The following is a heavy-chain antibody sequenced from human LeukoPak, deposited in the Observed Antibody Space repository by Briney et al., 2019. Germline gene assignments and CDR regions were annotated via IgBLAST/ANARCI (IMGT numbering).Heavy chain of an antibody. CDR1: GGTFSSYA. J-gene: IGHJ5*02. D-gene: IGHD2-15*01. Sequence: SVKVSCKASGGTFSSYAISWVRQAPGQGLEWMGGIIPIFGTENYAQKFQGRVTITTDESTSTAYMELSSLRSEDTAVYYCARDFPSRAAPAFNWFDPWGQGTLVTVSS. CDR2: IIPIFGTE. CDR3: ARDFPSRAAPAFNWFDP. V-gene: IGHV1-69*05.